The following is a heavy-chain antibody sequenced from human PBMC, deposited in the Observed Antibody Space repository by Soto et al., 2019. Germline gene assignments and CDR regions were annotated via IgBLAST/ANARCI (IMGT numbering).Heavy chain of an antibody. CDR3: AKDLGACPPGDY. J-gene: IGHJ4*02. CDR2: ISASGDNT. V-gene: IGHV3-23*01. Sequence: PWGSLRLSCAASGFTTSTYALIFCRQAPWKGREWVSAISASGDNTYYADAVKGRFTISRDYSKHTLYLQMDSLRAEDTAVYYCAKDLGACPPGDYWGQGTLVTVSS. D-gene: IGHD3-10*01. CDR1: GFTTSTYA.